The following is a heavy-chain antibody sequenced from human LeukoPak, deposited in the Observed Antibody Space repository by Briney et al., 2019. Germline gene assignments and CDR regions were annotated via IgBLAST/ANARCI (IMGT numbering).Heavy chain of an antibody. CDR2: IYSGGAT. D-gene: IGHD1-26*01. J-gene: IGHJ3*02. CDR3: ARDAVGWSAFGI. V-gene: IGHV3-53*01. Sequence: PGGSLRLPCAASGFTVSSNYMSWVRQAPGKGLEWVSLIYSGGATYYADSVKGRFTISRDNSKNTLYLQMNSLRAGDTAVYYCARDAVGWSAFGIWGQGTMVTVSS. CDR1: GFTVSSNY.